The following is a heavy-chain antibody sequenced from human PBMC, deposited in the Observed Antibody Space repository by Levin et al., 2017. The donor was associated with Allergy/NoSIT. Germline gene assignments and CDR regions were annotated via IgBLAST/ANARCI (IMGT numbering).Heavy chain of an antibody. CDR1: GFSFSDYY. V-gene: IGHV3-11*01. Sequence: GGSLRLSCAASGFSFSDYYMSWIRQAPGKGLEWVSSVDYSSGIIHYADSLKGRFTISRDNAKNSLYLQMNSLRAEDTAMYYCATYSSGWYYFDYWGQGTLVTVSS. D-gene: IGHD6-19*01. CDR3: ATYSSGWYYFDY. J-gene: IGHJ4*02. CDR2: VDYSSGII.